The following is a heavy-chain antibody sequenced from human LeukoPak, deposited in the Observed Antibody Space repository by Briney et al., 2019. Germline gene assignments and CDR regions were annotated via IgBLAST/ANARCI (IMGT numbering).Heavy chain of an antibody. D-gene: IGHD6-19*01. CDR1: GGSFSGCY. CDR3: ARDVGYSSGWYNFDY. J-gene: IGHJ4*02. V-gene: IGHV4-34*01. Sequence: SETLSLTCAVYGGSFSGCYWSWIRQPPGKGLEWIGEINHSGSTNYNPSLKSRVTISVDTSKNQFSLKLSSVTAADTAVYYCARDVGYSSGWYNFDYWGQGTLVTVSS. CDR2: INHSGST.